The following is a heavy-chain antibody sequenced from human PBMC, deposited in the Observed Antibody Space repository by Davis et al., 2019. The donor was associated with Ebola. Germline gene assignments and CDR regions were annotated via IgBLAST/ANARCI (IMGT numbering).Heavy chain of an antibody. V-gene: IGHV4-34*01. D-gene: IGHD3-22*01. Sequence: MPSETLSLTCAVYASSISVYYWSWSRQPPGKGLDLIGEIKHNGWTVYNPSLKSRRTRSVDTSKNQFSLKLSSVTAADTAVYYCARAQSLYYYDSSGYYSRPYYFDYWGQGTLVTVSS. J-gene: IGHJ4*02. CDR1: ASSISVYY. CDR2: IKHNGWT. CDR3: ARAQSLYYYDSSGYYSRPYYFDY.